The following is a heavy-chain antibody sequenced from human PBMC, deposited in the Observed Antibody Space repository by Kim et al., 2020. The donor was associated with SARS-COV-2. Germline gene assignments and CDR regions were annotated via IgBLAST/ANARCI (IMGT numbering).Heavy chain of an antibody. CDR2: INHSGST. Sequence: SETLSLTCAVYGGSFSGYYWSWIRQPPGKGLEWIGEINHSGSTNYNPSLKSRVTISVDTSKNQFSLKLSSVTAADTAVYYCARGGRYCSGGSCYSRYSEVFNDYWGQGTLVTVSS. V-gene: IGHV4-34*01. CDR3: ARGGRYCSGGSCYSRYSEVFNDY. D-gene: IGHD2-15*01. CDR1: GGSFSGYY. J-gene: IGHJ4*02.